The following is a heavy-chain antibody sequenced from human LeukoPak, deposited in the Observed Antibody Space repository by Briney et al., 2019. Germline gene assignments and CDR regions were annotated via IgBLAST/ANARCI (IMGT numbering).Heavy chain of an antibody. J-gene: IGHJ6*03. V-gene: IGHV3-20*04. CDR2: INWNGGST. CDR1: GFTFDAYA. Sequence: GGSLRLSCAASGFTFDAYAMSWVRQAPGKGLEWVSGINWNGGSTGYADSVKGRFTISRDNAKNSLYLQMNSLRAEDTALYYCAREGSSTYYYYYMDVWGKGTRSPSP. CDR3: AREGSSTYYYYYMDV. D-gene: IGHD1-26*01.